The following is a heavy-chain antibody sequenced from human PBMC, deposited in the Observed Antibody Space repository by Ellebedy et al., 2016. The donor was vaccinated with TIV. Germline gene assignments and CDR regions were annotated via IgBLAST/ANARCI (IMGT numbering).Heavy chain of an antibody. J-gene: IGHJ3*01. CDR1: GFTFRDSY. CDR2: ISVSNIYT. V-gene: IGHV3-11*05. Sequence: GESLKISCAASGFTFRDSYMSWVRQPPGKGLEWVSFISVSNIYTDYADSVKGRFTISSDNAKNSLYLQMNSLRAEDTAIYYCARDLGNTYDPDAFDLWGQGTMVTVSS. CDR3: ARDLGNTYDPDAFDL. D-gene: IGHD5-18*01.